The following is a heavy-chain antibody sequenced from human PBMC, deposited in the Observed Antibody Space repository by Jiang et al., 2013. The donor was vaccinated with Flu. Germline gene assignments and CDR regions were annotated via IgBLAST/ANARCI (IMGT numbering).Heavy chain of an antibody. D-gene: IGHD4-17*01. Sequence: GAEVKKPGSSVKVSCKASGGTFSSYTISWVRQAPGQGLEWMGRIIPILGIANYAQKFQGRVTITADKSTSTAYMELSSLRSEDTAVYYCARVNAQMTTVTTLDPWGQGTLVTVSS. J-gene: IGHJ5*02. CDR3: ARVNAQMTTVTTLDP. V-gene: IGHV1-69*02. CDR2: IIPILGIA. CDR1: GGTFSSYT.